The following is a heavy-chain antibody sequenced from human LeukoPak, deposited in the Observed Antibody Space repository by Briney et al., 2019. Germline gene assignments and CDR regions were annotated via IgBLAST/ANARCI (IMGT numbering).Heavy chain of an antibody. J-gene: IGHJ4*02. CDR3: ARDRSGGYSYGPFDY. CDR1: GFTFSSYE. V-gene: IGHV3-48*03. CDR2: ISSSGSTM. Sequence: GGSLRLSCAASGFTFSSYEMNWVRQAPGKGLEWVSYISSSGSTMYYADSVKGRFTISRDNAKNSLYLQMNSLRVEDTAVYYCARDRSGGYSYGPFDYWGQGTLVTVSS. D-gene: IGHD5-18*01.